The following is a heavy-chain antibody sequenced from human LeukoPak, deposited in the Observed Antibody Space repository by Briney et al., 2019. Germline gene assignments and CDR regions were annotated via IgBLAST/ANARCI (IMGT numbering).Heavy chain of an antibody. CDR2: ISGSGGST. D-gene: IGHD5-12*01. J-gene: IGHJ4*02. CDR3: AKGYSGYDYYFDY. V-gene: IGHV3-23*01. Sequence: GASLRLSCAASGFTFSSYAMSWVRQAPGKGLEWVSAISGSGGSTYYADSVKGRFTISRDNSKNTLYLQMNSLRAGDTAVYYCAKGYSGYDYYFDYWGQGTLVTVSS. CDR1: GFTFSSYA.